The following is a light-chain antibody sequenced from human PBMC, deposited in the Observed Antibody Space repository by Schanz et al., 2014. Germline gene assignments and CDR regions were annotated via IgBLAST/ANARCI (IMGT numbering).Light chain of an antibody. CDR2: SNV. CDR1: SSSIASNT. Sequence: QSVLTQPPSASGPPGQTVTISCSGGSSSIASNTVTWYQQLAGTAPKLLIYSNVQRPSGVPDRFSGSKSGSSASLAISGLQSEDEGHYYCAAWDDSLNGPVFGGGTKLTVL. CDR3: AAWDDSLNGPV. J-gene: IGLJ3*02. V-gene: IGLV1-44*01.